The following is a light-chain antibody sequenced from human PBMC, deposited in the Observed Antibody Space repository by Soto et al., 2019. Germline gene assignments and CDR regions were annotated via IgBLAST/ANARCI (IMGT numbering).Light chain of an antibody. CDR3: NSYTSSTSRPYV. CDR2: EVS. V-gene: IGLV2-14*01. CDR1: TNDVGGYNY. Sequence: QSVLTQPASVSGSPGQSITISCTGTTNDVGGYNYVSWYQQHPGKAPKLLIFEVSSRPSGVSNRFSGSKSGNTASQTISALQAEDEADYFCNSYTSSTSRPYVFGTGTKVTVL. J-gene: IGLJ1*01.